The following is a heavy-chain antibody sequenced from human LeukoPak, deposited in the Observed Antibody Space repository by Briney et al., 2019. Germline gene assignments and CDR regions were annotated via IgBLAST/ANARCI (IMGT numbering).Heavy chain of an antibody. D-gene: IGHD4-11*01. Sequence: GRSLRLSCTASGFTFSSYGMHWVRQAPGKGLEWVAVIWNDGSNKYYADSVKGRFTISKDNSKNTVYPQMNSLRAEDTAVYYCARPFSNYGWFDPWGQGTLVTVSS. CDR2: IWNDGSNK. J-gene: IGHJ5*02. CDR1: GFTFSSYG. CDR3: ARPFSNYGWFDP. V-gene: IGHV3-33*03.